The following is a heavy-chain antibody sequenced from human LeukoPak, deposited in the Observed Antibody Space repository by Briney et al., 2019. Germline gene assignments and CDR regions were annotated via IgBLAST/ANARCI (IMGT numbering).Heavy chain of an antibody. Sequence: ASVKVSCKASGYTFTSYGISWVRQAPGQGLEWMGWISAYNGNTNYAQKLQGRVTMTTDTSTSTAYMELRSLRSDDTAVYYCARVETFDRDTIFGVVDYWGQGTLVTVSS. CDR3: ARVETFDRDTIFGVVDY. D-gene: IGHD3-3*01. J-gene: IGHJ4*02. CDR2: ISAYNGNT. CDR1: GYTFTSYG. V-gene: IGHV1-18*01.